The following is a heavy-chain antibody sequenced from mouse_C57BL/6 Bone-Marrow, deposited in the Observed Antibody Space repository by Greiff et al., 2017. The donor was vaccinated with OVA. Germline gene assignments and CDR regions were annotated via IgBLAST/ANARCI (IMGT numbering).Heavy chain of an antibody. CDR2: ISYDGSN. CDR1: GYSITSGYY. D-gene: IGHD2-12*01. J-gene: IGHJ1*03. V-gene: IGHV3-6*01. Sequence: EVQLQESGPGLVKPSQSLSLTCSVTGYSITSGYYWNWIRQFPGNKLEWMGYISYDGSNNYNPSLKNRISITRDTSKNQFFLKLNSVTTEDTATYYCARETPYYKDEYFDVWGTGTTVTVSS. CDR3: ARETPYYKDEYFDV.